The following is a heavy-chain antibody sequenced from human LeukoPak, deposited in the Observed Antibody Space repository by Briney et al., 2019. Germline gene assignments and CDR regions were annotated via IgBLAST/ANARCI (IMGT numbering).Heavy chain of an antibody. V-gene: IGHV3-48*03. Sequence: PGGSLRLSCAASGFTFSSYEMNWVRQAPGKGLEWVSYISSSGSTIYYADSVKGRFTISRDNAKNSLYLQMNSLRAEDTAVYYCATHYYDSSGYFWGQGTLFTVSS. CDR2: ISSSGSTI. CDR3: ATHYYDSSGYF. J-gene: IGHJ4*02. D-gene: IGHD3-22*01. CDR1: GFTFSSYE.